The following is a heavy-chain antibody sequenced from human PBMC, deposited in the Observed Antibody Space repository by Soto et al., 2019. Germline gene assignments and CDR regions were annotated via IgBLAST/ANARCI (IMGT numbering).Heavy chain of an antibody. CDR3: AGRNSLASVSLNFRELSNYKWIDP. D-gene: IGHD3-16*02. V-gene: IGHV4-34*01. J-gene: IGHJ5*02. CDR1: GGSFSGYY. CDR2: INHSGST. Sequence: SETLSLTCAVYGGSFSGYYWSWILQPPGKGLEWIEEINHSGSTNYNPSLKSRVTISVDTSNNQFSLNLNSVTASDTAVYYCAGRNSLASVSLNFRELSNYKWIDPWGPGTLVTVSS.